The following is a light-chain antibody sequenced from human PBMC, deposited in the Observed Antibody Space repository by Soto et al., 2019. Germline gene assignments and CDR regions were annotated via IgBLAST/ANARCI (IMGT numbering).Light chain of an antibody. CDR2: AAS. Sequence: DIQMAQSTSSLSASVGDRVTITCRASQSISNYLNWYQQKSGEVPKLLIYAASRLHSGVPSRFSGSGSGTDFTLTISSLEPEDFATYYCQHTYSTFGQGTKVELK. CDR3: QHTYST. V-gene: IGKV1-39*01. CDR1: QSISNY. J-gene: IGKJ1*01.